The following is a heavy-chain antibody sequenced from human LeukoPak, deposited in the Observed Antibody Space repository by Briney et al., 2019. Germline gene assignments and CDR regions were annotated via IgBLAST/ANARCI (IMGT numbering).Heavy chain of an antibody. J-gene: IGHJ4*02. CDR3: TRGAGTGWRFDS. CDR2: ISSSSSYI. V-gene: IGHV3-21*01. Sequence: GGSPRLSCAASGFTFTSYGMTWVRQAPGKGLEWVSSISSSSSYIYYSDSVKGRFTISRDNAKNSLYLQMNSLKADDTAVYYCTRGAGTGWRFDSWGQGTLVTVSS. CDR1: GFTFTSYG. D-gene: IGHD6-19*01.